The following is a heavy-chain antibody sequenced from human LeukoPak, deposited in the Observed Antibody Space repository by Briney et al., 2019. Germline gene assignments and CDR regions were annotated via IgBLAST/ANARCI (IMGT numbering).Heavy chain of an antibody. CDR3: ARDTPAGGMFDY. Sequence: PSETLSVTCTVSCGSISSYYWSWIRQPPGKGLEWIGYIYYSGSTNYNPSLKSRVTISVDTSKNQFSLKLSSVTAADTAVYYCARDTPAGGMFDYWGQGTLVTVSS. J-gene: IGHJ4*02. CDR1: CGSISSYY. V-gene: IGHV4-59*01. CDR2: IYYSGST.